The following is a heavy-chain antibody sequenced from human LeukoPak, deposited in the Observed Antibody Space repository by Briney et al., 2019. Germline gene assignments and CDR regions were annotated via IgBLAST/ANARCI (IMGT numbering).Heavy chain of an antibody. CDR1: GFTLNTYA. J-gene: IGHJ6*03. CDR3: AKRVEEWFPSYHYHMDI. D-gene: IGHD3-3*01. V-gene: IGHV3-23*01. CDR2: ISGGAGGT. Sequence: PGGSLRLSCAVSGFTLNTYAMSWVRQAPGKGLEWVSSISGGAGGTYYADPVKGRFTISRDNSKNTLYLQMNSLRVEDTAVYYCAKRVEEWFPSYHYHMDIWGKGTTVIVSS.